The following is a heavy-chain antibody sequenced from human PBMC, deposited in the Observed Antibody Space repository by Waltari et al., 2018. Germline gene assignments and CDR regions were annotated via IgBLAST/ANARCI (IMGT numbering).Heavy chain of an antibody. CDR1: GFRFHRYS. CDR3: ARDRSSEFYYGMDV. J-gene: IGHJ6*02. V-gene: IGHV3-33*01. D-gene: IGHD3-10*01. CDR2: IWFDGSIK. Sequence: QEQLVESGGGVVQPGRSLSLSLAGSGFRFHRYSRNWVRQAPGKGPEWVAVIWFDGSIKYYGDSVKGRFTISRDNSRNTLYLQMNSLRVDDTAVYYCARDRSSEFYYGMDVWGQGTTVTVSS.